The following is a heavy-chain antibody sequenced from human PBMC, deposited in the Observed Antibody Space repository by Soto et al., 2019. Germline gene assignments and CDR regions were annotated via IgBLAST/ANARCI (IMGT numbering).Heavy chain of an antibody. Sequence: QLQLQESGPGLVKPSETLSLTCTVSGGSISRSSFHWGWIRQPPGKGLEWIGSIYYSGSTYYSPSLTSRFNISVDTSKNQFSLTLSSVTAADTAVYYCARRERAAGTDWWFDPWGQGTLVTVSS. V-gene: IGHV4-39*01. CDR1: GGSISRSSFH. CDR3: ARRERAAGTDWWFDP. D-gene: IGHD6-13*01. J-gene: IGHJ5*02. CDR2: IYYSGST.